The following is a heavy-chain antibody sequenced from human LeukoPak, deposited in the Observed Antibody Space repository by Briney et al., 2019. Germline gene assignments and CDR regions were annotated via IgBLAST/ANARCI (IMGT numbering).Heavy chain of an antibody. CDR1: GFTFSSAW. Sequence: KPVGSLRLSCAASGFTFSSAWPSWVRETPGRGVEWVGRIKSKSDGGTTNYAAPLKGTFSISRDESKNTLYLQMNSLKTADTAVYYCTTVRDHYFDYWGQGTLVTVSS. J-gene: IGHJ4*02. V-gene: IGHV3-15*01. CDR2: IKSKSDGGTT. CDR3: TTVRDHYFDY.